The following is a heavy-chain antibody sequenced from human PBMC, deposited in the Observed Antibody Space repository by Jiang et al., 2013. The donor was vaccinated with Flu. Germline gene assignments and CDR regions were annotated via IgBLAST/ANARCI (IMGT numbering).Heavy chain of an antibody. V-gene: IGHV3-7*03. D-gene: IGHD3-22*01. Sequence: QLLESGGGLVQPGGSLRLSCAASGFTFSSYWMSWVRQAPGKGLEWVANIKQDGSEKYYVDSVKGRFTISRDNAKNSLYLQMNSLRAEDTAVYYCARVIGSQWFSAFDIWGQGTMVTVSS. CDR3: ARVIGSQWFSAFDI. CDR2: IKQDGSEK. J-gene: IGHJ3*02. CDR1: GFTFSSYW.